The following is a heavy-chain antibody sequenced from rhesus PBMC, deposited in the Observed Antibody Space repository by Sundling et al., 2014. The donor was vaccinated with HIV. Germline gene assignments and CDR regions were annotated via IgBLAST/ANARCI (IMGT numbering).Heavy chain of an antibody. Sequence: EVQLVESGGGLAKPGGSLRLSCAASGFTFSTYYMSWVRQAPGKGLEWVSAINTGGGTTILRRLREGPIHISRDNSKNTLSLQMNSLRAEDTAVYYWCETKTGTTGNYWGQGILVTVXS. V-gene: IGHV3S42*01. D-gene: IGHD1-26*01. J-gene: IGHJ4*01. CDR2: INTGGGTT. CDR1: GFTFSTYY. CDR3: CETKTGTTGNY.